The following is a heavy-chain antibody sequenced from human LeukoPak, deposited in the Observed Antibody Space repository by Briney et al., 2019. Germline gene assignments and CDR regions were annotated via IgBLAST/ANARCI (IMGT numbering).Heavy chain of an antibody. CDR3: ARVLTTYFDY. V-gene: IGHV3-11*04. Sequence: GGSLRLSCAASGFTFSDYYMSWIRQAPGKGLEWASYISSSGRTIYYADSVKGRFAISRDNAKNSLYLQMNSLRAEDTAVYYCARVLTTYFDYWGQGTLVTVSS. CDR2: ISSSGRTI. D-gene: IGHD4-11*01. CDR1: GFTFSDYY. J-gene: IGHJ4*02.